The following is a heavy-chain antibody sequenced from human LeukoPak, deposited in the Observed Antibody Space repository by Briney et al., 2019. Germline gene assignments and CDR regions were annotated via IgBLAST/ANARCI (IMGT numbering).Heavy chain of an antibody. D-gene: IGHD3-10*01. Sequence: GGSLRLSCAASGFTFRNYVIHWVRQAPGKGLGWVAVTSSDLNVKLYADSVKGRFTISRDNSRSTLYLQMNSLRPEDTAIYYCAREGYYGSGSPPSLYFDYWGQGTLVTVSS. CDR1: GFTFRNYV. CDR2: TSSDLNVK. J-gene: IGHJ4*02. CDR3: AREGYYGSGSPPSLYFDY. V-gene: IGHV3-30-3*01.